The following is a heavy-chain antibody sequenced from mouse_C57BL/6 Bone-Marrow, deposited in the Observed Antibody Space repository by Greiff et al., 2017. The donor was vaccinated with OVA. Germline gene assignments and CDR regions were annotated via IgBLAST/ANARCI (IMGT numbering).Heavy chain of an antibody. Sequence: EVKLMESGGDLVKPGGSLKLSCAASGFTFSSYGMSWVRQTPDKRLEWVATISSGGSYTYYPDSVKGRFTISRDNAKNTLYLQMSSLKSEDTAMYYCARQRPGGMDYWGQGTSVTGSS. J-gene: IGHJ4*01. V-gene: IGHV5-6*01. CDR3: ARQRPGGMDY. CDR1: GFTFSSYG. CDR2: ISSGGSYT.